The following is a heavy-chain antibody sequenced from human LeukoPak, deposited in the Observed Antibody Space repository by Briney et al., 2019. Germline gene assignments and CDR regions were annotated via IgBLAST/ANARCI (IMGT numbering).Heavy chain of an antibody. CDR2: LPFDGRSK. CDR3: AKSLKAPITMIVV. J-gene: IGHJ4*02. CDR1: GFTLSRYA. Sequence: GTSLRLSCAASGFTLSRYAMHWVRQAPGKGLEWVAALPFDGRSKYFADSVRGRFTISRDNSKNTLYLQMNSLRAEDTAVYYCAKSLKAPITMIVVWGQGTLVTVSS. V-gene: IGHV3-30-3*02. D-gene: IGHD3-22*01.